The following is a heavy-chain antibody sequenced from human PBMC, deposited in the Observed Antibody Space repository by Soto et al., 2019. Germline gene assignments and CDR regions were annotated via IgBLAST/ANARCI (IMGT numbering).Heavy chain of an antibody. Sequence: QVQVVESGGGVVQPGRSLRLSCAASGFTFSRYAIHWVRQPPGKGLEWVAVISRDGSNKYYVDSVNGRFTISRDNSKNTLYLQMNCLRDEDTSVYYCARSRNSAVADSFDFWGQGTLVTVSS. J-gene: IGHJ4*02. CDR2: ISRDGSNK. CDR1: GFTFSRYA. D-gene: IGHD3-10*01. V-gene: IGHV3-30*04. CDR3: ARSRNSAVADSFDF.